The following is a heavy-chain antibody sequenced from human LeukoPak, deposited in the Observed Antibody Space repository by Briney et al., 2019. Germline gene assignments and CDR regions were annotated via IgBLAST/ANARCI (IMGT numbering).Heavy chain of an antibody. CDR2: IKQDGSEK. D-gene: IGHD6-19*01. Sequence: GGSLRLSCAASGFTFSSYWMSWVRQAPGKGLEWVANIKQDGSEKYYVDSVKGRFTISRDNAKNSLYLQMYSLRAEDTAVYYCARAGAKTQWLVPKNWFDPWGQGTLVTVSS. V-gene: IGHV3-7*01. J-gene: IGHJ5*02. CDR3: ARAGAKTQWLVPKNWFDP. CDR1: GFTFSSYW.